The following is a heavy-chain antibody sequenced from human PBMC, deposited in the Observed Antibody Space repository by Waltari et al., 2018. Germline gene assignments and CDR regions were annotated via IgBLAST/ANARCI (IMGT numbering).Heavy chain of an antibody. CDR3: ARVYRAAAGIRVFDY. CDR1: GFTFSSYE. V-gene: IGHV3-48*03. CDR2: SSSSGSTK. J-gene: IGHJ4*02. Sequence: EVQLVESGGGLVQPGGSLRLSCAASGFTFSSYEMNWVRQAPGKGLEWVSYSSSSGSTKDYADSVKGRFTISRDNAKNSLYLQMNSLRAEDTAVYYCARVYRAAAGIRVFDYWGQGTLVTVSS. D-gene: IGHD6-13*01.